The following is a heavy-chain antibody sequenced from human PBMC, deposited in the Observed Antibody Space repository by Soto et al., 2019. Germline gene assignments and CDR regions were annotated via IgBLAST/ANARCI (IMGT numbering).Heavy chain of an antibody. CDR3: ARDRRYYDSSGYVWFDP. J-gene: IGHJ5*02. Sequence: GGSLRLSCAASGFTFSSYSMNWVRQAPGKGLEWVSYISSSSSTIYYADSVKGRFTISRDNAKNSLYLQMNSLRDEDTAVYYCARDRRYYDSSGYVWFDPWGQGTLVTAPQ. V-gene: IGHV3-48*02. CDR2: ISSSSSTI. D-gene: IGHD3-22*01. CDR1: GFTFSSYS.